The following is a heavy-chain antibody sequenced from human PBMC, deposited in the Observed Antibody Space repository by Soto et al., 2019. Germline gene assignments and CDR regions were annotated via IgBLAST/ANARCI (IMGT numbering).Heavy chain of an antibody. CDR1: GGSLSSYY. D-gene: IGHD3-16*01. CDR3: ARERGTVGDFDY. J-gene: IGHJ4*02. V-gene: IGHV4-59*01. CDR2: IYYSGST. Sequence: PSETLSLTCTVSGGSLSSYYWSWVRQPPGKGLEWIGYIYYSGSTNYNPSLKSRVTISVDTSKNQFSLKLSSVTAADTAVYYCARERGTVGDFDYWGQGTLVTVSS.